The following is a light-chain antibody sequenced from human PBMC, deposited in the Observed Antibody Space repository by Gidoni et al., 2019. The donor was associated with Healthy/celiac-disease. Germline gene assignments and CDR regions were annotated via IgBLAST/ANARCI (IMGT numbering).Light chain of an antibody. Sequence: IVSTQSQGTLSLSPGERATLSCRASQSVSSSYLAWYQQKPGQAPSLLIYGESSRAIGIPDRFSGSGSGTEFTLTISRLEPEDFAVYYCQQYGSSPPYTFGQGTKLEIK. CDR1: QSVSSSY. V-gene: IGKV3-20*01. CDR2: GES. J-gene: IGKJ2*01. CDR3: QQYGSSPPYT.